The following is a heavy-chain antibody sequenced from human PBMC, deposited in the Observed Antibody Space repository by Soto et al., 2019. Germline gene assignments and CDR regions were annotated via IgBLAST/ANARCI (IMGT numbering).Heavy chain of an antibody. D-gene: IGHD2-2*02. CDR1: GYSFSTYD. J-gene: IGHJ5*02. CDR2: VNPKSGKT. V-gene: IGHV1-8*01. CDR3: ARPYCDSTSCYTDWFDP. Sequence: QVQLVQSGAEVKKPGASVKVSCKASGYSFSTYDINWVRQAAGQGLEWMGWVNPKSGKTDYARRFRGRVTMTSNTSISTAYMELSALTPEDTAVYYCARPYCDSTSCYTDWFDPWGQGTLVTVSS.